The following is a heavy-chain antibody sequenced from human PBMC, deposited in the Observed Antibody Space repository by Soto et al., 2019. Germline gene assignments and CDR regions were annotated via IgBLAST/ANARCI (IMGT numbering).Heavy chain of an antibody. D-gene: IGHD3-3*01. Sequence: SVKVSCKASGGTFSSYAISWVRQAPGQGLEWMGGIIPIFGTANYAQKFQGRVTMTEDTSTDTAYMELSSLRSEDTAVYYCATETDFWSGYQLGMDVWGQGTTVTVSS. CDR2: IIPIFGTA. V-gene: IGHV1-69*06. CDR3: ATETDFWSGYQLGMDV. CDR1: GGTFSSYA. J-gene: IGHJ6*02.